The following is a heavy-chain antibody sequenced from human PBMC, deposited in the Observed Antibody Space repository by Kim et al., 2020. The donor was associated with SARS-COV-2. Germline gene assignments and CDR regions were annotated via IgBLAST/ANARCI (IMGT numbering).Heavy chain of an antibody. V-gene: IGHV3-48*03. D-gene: IGHD6-13*01. J-gene: IGHJ5*02. CDR3: ARIDRRARIGRIAAGGGWFDP. CDR1: GFTFSSYE. CDR2: ISSSGSTI. Sequence: GGSLRLSCAASGFTFSSYEMNWVRQAPGKGLEWVSYISSSGSTIYYADSVKGRFTISRDNAKNSLYLQMNSLRAEDTAVYYCARIDRRARIGRIAAGGGWFDPWGQGTLVTVSS.